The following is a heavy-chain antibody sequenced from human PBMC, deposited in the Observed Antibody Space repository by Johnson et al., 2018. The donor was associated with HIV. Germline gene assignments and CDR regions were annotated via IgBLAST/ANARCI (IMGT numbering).Heavy chain of an antibody. CDR3: ARGGHSASYYWGQVDAFDS. V-gene: IGHV3-7*05. J-gene: IGHJ3*02. Sequence: VQLVESGGGVVKPGGSLRLSCAASGFTFSDYYMSWIRQAPGKGLEWVANIKQDESEKYHVDSVKGRFTISRDNAKNSLYLQMHSLRAEDTAVYYCARGGHSASYYWGQVDAFDSWGQGTMVTVSS. CDR1: GFTFSDYY. CDR2: IKQDESEK. D-gene: IGHD1-26*01.